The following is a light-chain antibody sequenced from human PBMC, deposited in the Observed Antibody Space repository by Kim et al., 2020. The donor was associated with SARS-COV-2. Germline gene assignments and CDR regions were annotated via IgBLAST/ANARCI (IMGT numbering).Light chain of an antibody. V-gene: IGKV3-11*01. Sequence: LSPGERATLSCRASQIVSSYLAWYQQKPGQAPRLLIYDASNSATGIPARFSGSGSGTDFTLTISSLEPEDFAVYYCQQRSNWPPTFGGGTKVDIK. CDR1: QIVSSY. CDR3: QQRSNWPPT. CDR2: DAS. J-gene: IGKJ4*01.